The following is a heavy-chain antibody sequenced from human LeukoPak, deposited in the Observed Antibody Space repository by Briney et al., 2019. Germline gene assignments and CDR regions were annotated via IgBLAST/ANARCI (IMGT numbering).Heavy chain of an antibody. Sequence: PGRSLRLSCAASGFTFSSYGMHWVRQAPGKGLEWVAVIWYDGSNKYYADSVKGRFTISRDNSKNTLYLQMNSLRAEDTAVYYCAKKSWNGGVDPWGQGTLVTVSS. D-gene: IGHD1-1*01. J-gene: IGHJ5*02. CDR2: IWYDGSNK. CDR3: AKKSWNGGVDP. V-gene: IGHV3-33*06. CDR1: GFTFSSYG.